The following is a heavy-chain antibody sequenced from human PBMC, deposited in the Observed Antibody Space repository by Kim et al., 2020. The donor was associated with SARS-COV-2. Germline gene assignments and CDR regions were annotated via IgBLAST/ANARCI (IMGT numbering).Heavy chain of an antibody. D-gene: IGHD1-26*01. CDR3: ARIQSRGSYSYYFDY. V-gene: IGHV2-70*01. Sequence: TSLKTRLTISKDTSKNQVVLTMTNMDPVDTATYYCARIQSRGSYSYYFDYWGQGTLVTVSS. J-gene: IGHJ4*02.